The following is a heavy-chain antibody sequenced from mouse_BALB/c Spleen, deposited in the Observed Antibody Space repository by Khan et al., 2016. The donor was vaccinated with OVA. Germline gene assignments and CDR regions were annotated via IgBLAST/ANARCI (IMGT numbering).Heavy chain of an antibody. V-gene: IGHV1-7*01. J-gene: IGHJ2*01. CDR1: GYTFINYW. Sequence: QVQLQQSGAELAKPGASVKMSCTASGYTFINYWILWVKQRPGQGLEWIGYINPSTGYTEYNQNFKDTATLTADKSSSPAYLQLSSLTSEDAAVYYCARRGLRWDFDYWGQGTTLTGSS. D-gene: IGHD1-1*01. CDR2: INPSTGYT. CDR3: ARRGLRWDFDY.